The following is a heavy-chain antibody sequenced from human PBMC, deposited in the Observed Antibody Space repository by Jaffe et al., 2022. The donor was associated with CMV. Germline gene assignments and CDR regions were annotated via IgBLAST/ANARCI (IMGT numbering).Heavy chain of an antibody. CDR2: IRSKAYGGTT. V-gene: IGHV3-49*04. CDR3: TNELELGPKRAFDI. J-gene: IGHJ3*02. Sequence: EVQLVESGGGLVQPGRSLRLSCTASGFTFGDYAMSWVRQAPGKGLEWVGFIRSKAYGGTTEYAASVKGRFTISRDDSKSIAYLQMNSLKTEDTAVYYCTNELELGPKRAFDIWGQGTMVTVSS. CDR1: GFTFGDYA. D-gene: IGHD1-7*01.